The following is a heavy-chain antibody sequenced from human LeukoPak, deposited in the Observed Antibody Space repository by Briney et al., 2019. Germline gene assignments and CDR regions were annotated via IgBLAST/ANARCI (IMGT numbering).Heavy chain of an antibody. V-gene: IGHV1-69*13. J-gene: IGHJ4*02. D-gene: IGHD3-10*01. CDR3: ARDYYGSGSYYGFFDY. CDR1: GGTFSSYA. CDR2: IIPIFGTA. Sequence: SVKVSCKASGGTFSSYAISWVRQAPGQGLEWMGGIIPIFGTANYAQKFQGRVTITADESTSTAYMELSSLRSEDTAVYYCARDYYGSGSYYGFFDYWGQGTLVTVSS.